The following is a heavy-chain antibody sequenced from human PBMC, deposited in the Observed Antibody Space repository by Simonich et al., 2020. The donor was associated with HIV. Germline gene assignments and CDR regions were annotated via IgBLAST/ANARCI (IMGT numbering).Heavy chain of an antibody. V-gene: IGHV4-34*01. J-gene: IGHJ3*02. CDR3: ARGNAFDI. Sequence: QVQLQQWGAGLLKPSETLSLTCAVYGGSFSGYYWIWIRQPPGKGLEWIGEINHSGSTNNNPSLKSRVTRSVDTSKNQFSLKLSSVTAADTAVYYCARGNAFDIWGQGTMVTVSS. CDR2: INHSGST. CDR1: GGSFSGYY.